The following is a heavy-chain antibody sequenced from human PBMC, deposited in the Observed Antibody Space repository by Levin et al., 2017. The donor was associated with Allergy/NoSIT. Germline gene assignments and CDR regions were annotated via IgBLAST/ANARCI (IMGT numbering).Heavy chain of an antibody. CDR1: GFTFSDYY. D-gene: IGHD6-19*01. V-gene: IGHV3-11*03. CDR3: ASVGSGWPGWFDP. Sequence: GESLKISCAASGFTFSDYYMSWIRQAPGKGLEWVSYISGSSSYTNYADSVKGRFTIFRDNAKNSLYLQMNSLRAEDTAVYYCASVGSGWPGWFDPWGQGTLVTVSS. J-gene: IGHJ5*02. CDR2: ISGSSSYT.